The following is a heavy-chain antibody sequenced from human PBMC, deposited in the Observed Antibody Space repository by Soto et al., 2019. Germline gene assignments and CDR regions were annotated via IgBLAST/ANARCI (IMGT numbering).Heavy chain of an antibody. Sequence: GGSLRLSCAASGFTFSSYGMHWVRQAPGKGLEWVAVISYDGSNKYYADSVKGRFTISRDNSKNTLYLQMNSLRAEDTAVYYCAKDRDRACSGGSCYPFDYWGQGTLVTVSS. CDR3: AKDRDRACSGGSCYPFDY. V-gene: IGHV3-30*18. CDR2: ISYDGSNK. D-gene: IGHD2-15*01. J-gene: IGHJ4*02. CDR1: GFTFSSYG.